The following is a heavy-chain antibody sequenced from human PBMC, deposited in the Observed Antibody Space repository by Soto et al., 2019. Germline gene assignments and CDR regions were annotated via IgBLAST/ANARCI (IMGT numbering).Heavy chain of an antibody. CDR3: ARGGEMGLNDY. D-gene: IGHD1-26*01. CDR1: GFSFSDSA. V-gene: IGHV3-73*01. J-gene: IGHJ4*02. Sequence: PGGSLRLSCAASGFSFSDSAMHWVRQASGKGLEWIARIRSKANSYLIAYDESVRGRFIISRDDSKNTAYLQMNDLNTEDTAIYYCARGGEMGLNDYWGQVTPVTVSS. CDR2: IRSKANSYLI.